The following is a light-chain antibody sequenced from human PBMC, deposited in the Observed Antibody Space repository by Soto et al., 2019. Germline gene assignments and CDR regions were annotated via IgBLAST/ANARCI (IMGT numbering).Light chain of an antibody. J-gene: IGLJ1*01. Sequence: QSALTQPASVSGSPGQSITISCTGTSSDVGGYNYVSWYQQHPGKAPKLMIYDVSNRPSGVSNRFSGSKSGNTASLTISGLQAVDEADYYCSSYTSSSTLGVFGSGTKV. CDR1: SSDVGGYNY. V-gene: IGLV2-14*01. CDR2: DVS. CDR3: SSYTSSSTLGV.